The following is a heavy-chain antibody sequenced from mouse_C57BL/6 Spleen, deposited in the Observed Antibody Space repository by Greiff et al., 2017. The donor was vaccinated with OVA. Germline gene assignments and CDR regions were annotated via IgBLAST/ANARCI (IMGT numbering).Heavy chain of an antibody. V-gene: IGHV5-16*01. D-gene: IGHD2-4*01. CDR2: INSDGSST. CDR3: ARDRGIYYDYDDAMDY. CDR1: GFTFSDYY. J-gene: IGHJ4*01. Sequence: DVKLVESEGGLVQPGSSMKLSCTASGFTFSDYYMDWVRQVPEKGLEWVANINSDGSSTYYLDSLKSRFIISRDNAKNILYLQMSSLKSEDTATYYCARDRGIYYDYDDAMDYWGQGTSVTVSS.